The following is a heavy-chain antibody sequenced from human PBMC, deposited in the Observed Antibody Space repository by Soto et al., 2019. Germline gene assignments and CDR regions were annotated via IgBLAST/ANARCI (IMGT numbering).Heavy chain of an antibody. D-gene: IGHD1-1*01. J-gene: IGHJ5*02. Sequence: QVQLQESGPGLVKPSETLSLTCTVSGGSVSSGSYYWSWIRQPPGKGLEWIGYIYYSGSTNYNPSLKSRVTISVDTSKNQFSLKLSSVTAADTAVYYCARGTSTTRGNWFDPWGQGTLVTVSS. CDR3: ARGTSTTRGNWFDP. CDR2: IYYSGST. V-gene: IGHV4-61*01. CDR1: GGSVSSGSYY.